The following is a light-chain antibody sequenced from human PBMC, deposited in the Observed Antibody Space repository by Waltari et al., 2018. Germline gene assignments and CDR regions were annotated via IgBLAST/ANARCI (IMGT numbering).Light chain of an antibody. V-gene: IGKV1-39*01. CDR1: HSKTTY. CDR2: AAS. J-gene: IGKJ4*01. CDR3: EQTNTGPLT. Sequence: TCRAMHSKTTYLNWYQQKPGKSPCLLVDAASSFQSGVPSSFSGSGSGTEFTLTISSLRPEDFATYYCEQTNTGPLTFGGGTKVEIK.